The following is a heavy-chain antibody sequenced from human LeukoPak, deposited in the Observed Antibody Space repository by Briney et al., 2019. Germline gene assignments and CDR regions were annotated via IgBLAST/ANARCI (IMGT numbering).Heavy chain of an antibody. D-gene: IGHD6-6*01. Sequence: GAPVKVSCKASGGTFSSYAISWVRQAPGQGLEWMGGIIPIFGTANYAQKFQGRVTITTDESTSTAYMELSSLRSEDTAVYYCASSSSFYMDVWGKGTTVTVSS. CDR1: GGTFSSYA. J-gene: IGHJ6*03. V-gene: IGHV1-69*05. CDR2: IIPIFGTA. CDR3: ASSSSFYMDV.